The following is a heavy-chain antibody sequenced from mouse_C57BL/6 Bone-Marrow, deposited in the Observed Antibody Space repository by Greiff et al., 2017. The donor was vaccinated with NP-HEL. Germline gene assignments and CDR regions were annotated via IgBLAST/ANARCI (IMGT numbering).Heavy chain of an antibody. D-gene: IGHD1-1*01. CDR2: IDPSDSYT. CDR1: AYTFTSYW. J-gene: IGHJ3*01. Sequence: QVQLQQPGAELVMPGASVKLSCKASAYTFTSYWMHWVKQRPGQGLEWIGEIDPSDSYTNYNQKFKGKSTLTVDKSSSTAYMQLSSLTSEDSAVYYCARIYYYGSSYGSWFAYWGQGTLVTVSA. CDR3: ARIYYYGSSYGSWFAY. V-gene: IGHV1-69*01.